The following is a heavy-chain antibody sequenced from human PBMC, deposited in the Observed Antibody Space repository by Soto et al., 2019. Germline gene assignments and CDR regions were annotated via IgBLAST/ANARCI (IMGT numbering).Heavy chain of an antibody. J-gene: IGHJ4*02. CDR1: GGSISSYY. CDR3: ARVTGDSYGFVFDY. D-gene: IGHD5-18*01. V-gene: IGHV4-59*01. Sequence: SETLSLTCTVSGGSISSYYWSWIRQPPGKGLEWIGYIYYSGSTNYNPSLKSRVTISVDTSKNQFSLKLSSVTAADTAVYYCARVTGDSYGFVFDYWGQGTLVTVSS. CDR2: IYYSGST.